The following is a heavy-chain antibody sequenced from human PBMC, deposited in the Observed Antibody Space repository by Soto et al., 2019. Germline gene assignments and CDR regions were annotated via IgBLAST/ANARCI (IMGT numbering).Heavy chain of an antibody. CDR1: GGSFSGHS. CDR3: STRTYDTNGYYRFDP. J-gene: IGHJ5*01. D-gene: IGHD3-22*01. CDR2: INDSGRV. V-gene: IGHV4-34*01. Sequence: QVQLQQWGAGLLKPSETLSLTCAVYGGSFSGHSWTWIRRSPGKGLEWIGDINDSGRVNYSPSLKSRVTISLDTSKNQFSLTLSAVTAADTATYYCSTRTYDTNGYYRFDPWGQGTLVTVSS.